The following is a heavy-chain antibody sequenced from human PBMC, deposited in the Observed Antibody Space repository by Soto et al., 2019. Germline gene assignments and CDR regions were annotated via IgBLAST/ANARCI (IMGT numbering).Heavy chain of an antibody. CDR1: GGSITSSSYY. CDR3: ARLMDAAIKI. J-gene: IGHJ3*02. CDR2: FYYRGST. D-gene: IGHD5-18*01. V-gene: IGHV4-39*01. Sequence: QLQLQESGPGLVKPSETLSLTCTVSGGSITSSSYYWGWLRQPPGRGQEWIGSFYYRGSTYYNLSRKSRPTMSVDTRKNKFALKLSCVTAADTAVYFSARLMDAAIKIWGPGTMVTVS.